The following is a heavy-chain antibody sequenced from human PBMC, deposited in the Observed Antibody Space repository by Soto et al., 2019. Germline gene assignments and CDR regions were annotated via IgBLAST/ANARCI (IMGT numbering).Heavy chain of an antibody. J-gene: IGHJ5*02. CDR1: GFTFSSYA. Sequence: GGSLRLSCAASGFTFSSYAMSWVRQAPGKGLEWVSAISGSGGSTYYADSVKGRFTISRDNSKNTLYLQMNSLRAEDTAVYYCAKIEQQLVNRPNWFDPWGQGTLVTVSS. CDR3: AKIEQQLVNRPNWFDP. V-gene: IGHV3-23*01. CDR2: ISGSGGST. D-gene: IGHD6-13*01.